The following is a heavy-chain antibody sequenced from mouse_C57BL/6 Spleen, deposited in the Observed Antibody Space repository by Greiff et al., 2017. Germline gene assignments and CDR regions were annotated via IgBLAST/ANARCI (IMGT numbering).Heavy chain of an antibody. CDR2: ISSGGDYI. CDR1: GFTFSSYA. V-gene: IGHV5-9-1*02. Sequence: EVQGVESGEGLVKPGGSLKLSCAASGFTFSSYAMSWVRQTPEKRLEWVAYISSGGDYIYYADTVKGRFTISRDNARNTLYLQMSSLKSEDTAMYYCTRDRGSYDYGAMDYWGQGTSVTVSS. CDR3: TRDRGSYDYGAMDY. J-gene: IGHJ4*01. D-gene: IGHD6-5*01.